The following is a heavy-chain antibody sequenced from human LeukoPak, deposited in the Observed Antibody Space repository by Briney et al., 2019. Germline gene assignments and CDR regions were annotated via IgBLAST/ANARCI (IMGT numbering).Heavy chain of an antibody. CDR1: GFSISSDVYY. CDR2: VYYSGST. D-gene: IGHD1-26*01. V-gene: IGHV4-30-4*08. Sequence: PSETLSLTCSVSGFSISSDVYYWSWTRQSPGKGLEWFGYVYYSGSTYYNPSLKSRVTISADTSKNQFSLRVNSVTAADTAVYYCASHLYSGSRDYWGQGTLVTVSS. J-gene: IGHJ4*02. CDR3: ASHLYSGSRDY.